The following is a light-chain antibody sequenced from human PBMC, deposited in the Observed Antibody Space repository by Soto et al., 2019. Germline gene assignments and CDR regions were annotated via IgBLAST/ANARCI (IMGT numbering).Light chain of an antibody. CDR2: EVS. Sequence: QSVLTQPASVSGSPGQSITISCTGTSSDVGGYNYVSWYQQHPGKAPKLMIYEVSNRPSGVSNRFSGSKSGNTASLTISGLQAEDEADYYCSSYTSKVVGTGTKVTVL. V-gene: IGLV2-14*01. CDR1: SSDVGGYNY. J-gene: IGLJ1*01. CDR3: SSYTSKV.